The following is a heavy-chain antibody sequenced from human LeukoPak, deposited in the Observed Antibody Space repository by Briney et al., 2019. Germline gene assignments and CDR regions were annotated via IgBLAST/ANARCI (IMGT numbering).Heavy chain of an antibody. V-gene: IGHV3-23*01. J-gene: IGHJ4*02. Sequence: PGGSLRLSCAASGFTFSTYSMTWVRQGPGKGLEWVSSIYPSGDSTFYADSVKGRFTISRDNSKNTLYLQMSSLRTEDTAIYYRAKDVVPDSGWDLDYWGQGTLVTVSS. CDR3: AKDVVPDSGWDLDY. D-gene: IGHD6-19*01. CDR1: GFTFSTYS. CDR2: IYPSGDST.